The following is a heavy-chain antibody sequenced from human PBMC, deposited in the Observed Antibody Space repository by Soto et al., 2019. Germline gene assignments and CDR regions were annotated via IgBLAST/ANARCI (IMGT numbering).Heavy chain of an antibody. CDR2: ITGNGGNL. V-gene: IGHV3-9*01. CDR1: GFTFDAYP. Sequence: EVQLVESGGGLVQPGRSLRLSCAASGFTFDAYPMHWVRQAPGKGLEWVSGITGNGGNLGYGDSVKGRFTISRDNAKNSLYLHMDSLRAEDTALYYCAKGVGRQQLVPYYLDAFDIWGQGTMVTVSS. CDR3: AKGVGRQQLVPYYLDAFDI. J-gene: IGHJ3*02. D-gene: IGHD6-13*01.